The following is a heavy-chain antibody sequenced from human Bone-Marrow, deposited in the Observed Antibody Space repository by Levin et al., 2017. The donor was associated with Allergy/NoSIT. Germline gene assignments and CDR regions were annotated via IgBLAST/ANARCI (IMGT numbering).Heavy chain of an antibody. CDR1: GFTFGNAW. CDR2: IKGETDGGTT. J-gene: IGHJ4*02. V-gene: IGHV3-15*01. Sequence: GESLKISCVASGFTFGNAWMNWVRQAPGKGLQWVGRIKGETDGGTTDYAAPVKGRFTISRDDSKKTLYLQMNSLKTEDTAIYYCTTRSHWGQGTLVTVFS. CDR3: TTRSH.